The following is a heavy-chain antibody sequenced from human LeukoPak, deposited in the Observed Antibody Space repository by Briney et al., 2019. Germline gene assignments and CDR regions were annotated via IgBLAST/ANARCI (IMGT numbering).Heavy chain of an antibody. CDR1: GGSISSSSYY. D-gene: IGHD3-3*01. Sequence: SSETLSLTCTVSGGSISSSSYYWGWIRQPPGKGLEWIGSIYYSGSTYYNPSLKSRVTISVDTSKNQFSLKLSSVTAADTAVYYCARQKRYDFWSAYQPYYYYYMDVWGKGTTVTVSS. CDR2: IYYSGST. J-gene: IGHJ6*03. CDR3: ARQKRYDFWSAYQPYYYYYMDV. V-gene: IGHV4-39*07.